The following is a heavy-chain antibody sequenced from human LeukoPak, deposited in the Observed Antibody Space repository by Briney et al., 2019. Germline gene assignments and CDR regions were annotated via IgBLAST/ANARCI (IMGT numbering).Heavy chain of an antibody. CDR2: IYYSGST. V-gene: IGHV4-59*01. Sequence: SETLSLTCTVSGGSISSYYWSWIRQPPGKGLEWIGYIYYSGSTNFNPSLKSRVTISVDTSKNQFSLKLSSVTAADTAVYYCASGRQQLAHYGMDVWGQGTTVTVS. CDR3: ASGRQQLAHYGMDV. D-gene: IGHD6-13*01. J-gene: IGHJ6*02. CDR1: GGSISSYY.